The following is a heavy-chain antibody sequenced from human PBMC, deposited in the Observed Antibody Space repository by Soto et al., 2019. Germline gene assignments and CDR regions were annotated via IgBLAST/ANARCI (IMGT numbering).Heavy chain of an antibody. CDR2: IYYSGST. J-gene: IGHJ6*02. Sequence: PLETLSLTCTLSAGPISRYYWSWIRQRPGKGLEWIGYIYYSGSTNYNPSLKSRVTISVDTSKNQFSLKLSSVTAADTAVYYCARERYDSRSYYYYGMDVWGQGTTVP. V-gene: IGHV4-59*01. D-gene: IGHD3-22*01. CDR1: AGPISRYY. CDR3: ARERYDSRSYYYYGMDV.